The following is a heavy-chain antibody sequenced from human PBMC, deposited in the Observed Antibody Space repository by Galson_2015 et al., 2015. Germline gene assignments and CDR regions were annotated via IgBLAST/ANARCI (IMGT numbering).Heavy chain of an antibody. CDR2: ISAYNGNT. V-gene: IGHV1-18*01. Sequence: SVKVSCKASGYTFTSYGISWVRQAPGQGLEWMGWISAYNGNTNYAQKLQGRVTMTTDTSTSTAYMELRSLRSDDTAVYYCARDLLGVTIFGTPLDVWGKGTTVTVSS. CDR1: GYTFTSYG. J-gene: IGHJ6*04. CDR3: ARDLLGVTIFGTPLDV. D-gene: IGHD3-3*01.